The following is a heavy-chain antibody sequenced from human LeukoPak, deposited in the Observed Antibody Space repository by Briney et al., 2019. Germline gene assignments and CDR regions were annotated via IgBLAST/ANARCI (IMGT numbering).Heavy chain of an antibody. CDR3: ARVGCSSTSCYSPYWFDY. CDR1: GYTFTSYD. CDR2: MNPNSGNT. V-gene: IGHV1-8*01. D-gene: IGHD2-2*02. J-gene: IGHJ4*02. Sequence: GASVKVSCKASGYTFTSYDINWVRQATGQGLEWMGWMNPNSGNTGYAQKFQGRVTMTRNTSISTAYMELSSLRSDDTAVYYCARVGCSSTSCYSPYWFDYWGQGTLVTVSS.